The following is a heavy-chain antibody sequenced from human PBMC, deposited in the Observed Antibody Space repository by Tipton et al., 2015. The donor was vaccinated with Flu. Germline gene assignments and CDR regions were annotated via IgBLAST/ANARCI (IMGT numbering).Heavy chain of an antibody. Sequence: LSLTCTVSGGSISSYYWSWIRQPPGKGLEWIGYIYYSGSTNYNPSLKSRVTISVDTSKNQFSLKLSSVTAADTAVYYCARWGPDGDPDAFDIWGQGTMVTVSS. CDR1: GGSISSYY. CDR3: ARWGPDGDPDAFDI. J-gene: IGHJ3*02. CDR2: IYYSGST. D-gene: IGHD4-17*01. V-gene: IGHV4-59*01.